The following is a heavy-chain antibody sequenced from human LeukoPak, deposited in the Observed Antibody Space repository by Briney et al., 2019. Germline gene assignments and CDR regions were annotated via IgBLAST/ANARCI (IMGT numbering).Heavy chain of an antibody. CDR3: AKVTYDYVWGSYRSAYFDY. CDR1: GFTFSSYD. V-gene: IGHV3-23*01. D-gene: IGHD3-16*02. J-gene: IGHJ4*02. CDR2: LSYSGGNT. Sequence: GGSLRLSCAASGFTFSSYDMNWVRQAPGKGLEWVSALSYSGGNTYYADSVKGRFTISRDNSKNTLYLQMNSLRAEDTAVYYCAKVTYDYVWGSYRSAYFDYWGQGTLVTVCS.